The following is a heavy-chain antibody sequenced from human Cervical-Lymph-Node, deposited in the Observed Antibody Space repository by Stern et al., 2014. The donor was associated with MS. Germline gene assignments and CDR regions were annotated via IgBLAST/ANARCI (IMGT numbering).Heavy chain of an antibody. CDR3: ARDTSSPERSDW. J-gene: IGHJ4*02. CDR1: GFTVSRDY. Sequence: VQLVQSGGGVIQPGGSLRLSCTASGFTVSRDYMTWVRQAPGKGLERVSLITNVGSTFYTDSVTGRFTISRDDSKNTVYLHMTSLRAEDTAMYYCARDTSSPERSDWWGQGTLVTVSS. V-gene: IGHV3-53*01. CDR2: ITNVGST. D-gene: IGHD1-1*01.